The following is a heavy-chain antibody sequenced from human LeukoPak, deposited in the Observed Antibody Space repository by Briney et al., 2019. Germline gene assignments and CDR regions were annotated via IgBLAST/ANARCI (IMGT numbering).Heavy chain of an antibody. Sequence: SETLSLTCAVYGGSFSGYYWSWIRQPPGKGLEWIGEINHSGSTNYNPSLKSRVTISVDTSKNQFSLKLSSVTAADTAVYYCSRWIQLWLRSGFDLWGRAPWSLSPQ. CDR3: SRWIQLWLRSGFDL. D-gene: IGHD5-18*01. J-gene: IGHJ2*01. CDR1: GGSFSGYY. V-gene: IGHV4-34*01. CDR2: INHSGST.